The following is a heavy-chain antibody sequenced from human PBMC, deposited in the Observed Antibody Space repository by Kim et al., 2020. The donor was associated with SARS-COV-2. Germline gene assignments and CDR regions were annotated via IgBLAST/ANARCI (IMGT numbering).Heavy chain of an antibody. J-gene: IGHJ4*02. CDR3: AKHAEIYGDSRFDY. CDR1: GFTFNSYA. Sequence: GGSLRLSCAASGFTFNSYAMSWVRQAPGKGPEWVSVIRGSGGSTYYADSVKGRFTISRDNSKNTLYLQMNSLRAEDTAVYYCAKHAEIYGDSRFDYWGQGTLVTVSS. V-gene: IGHV3-23*01. CDR2: IRGSGGST. D-gene: IGHD4-17*01.